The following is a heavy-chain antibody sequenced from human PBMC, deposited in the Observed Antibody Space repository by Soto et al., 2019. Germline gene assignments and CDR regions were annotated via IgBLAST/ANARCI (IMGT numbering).Heavy chain of an antibody. D-gene: IGHD6-13*01. Sequence: SETLSLTCTVSGGSVSGASYYWIWIRQPPGKTLEWIGYIYYRGNTNYNPSLKSRVTISIDTPKNQFSLQLSSVTAADTAVYYCARDVSSSSPWFDPWGPGTLVTVSS. CDR3: ARDVSSSSPWFDP. V-gene: IGHV4-61*01. CDR1: GGSVSGASYY. CDR2: IYYRGNT. J-gene: IGHJ5*02.